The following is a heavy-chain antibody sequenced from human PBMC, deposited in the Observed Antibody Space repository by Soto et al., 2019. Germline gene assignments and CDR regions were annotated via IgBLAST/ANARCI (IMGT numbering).Heavy chain of an antibody. CDR3: AHRRLHNGDWDCGIFDY. Sequence: QIALKESGPPRVRPTQTLTLTCTFSGFSLSTSGVGVGWIRQPPGKALECLALIYWDDDKRYSPSLKSRLTITKDTSKNEVVLTMTNMDPVDTATYYCAHRRLHNGDWDCGIFDYWGQGTLVTVSS. J-gene: IGHJ4*02. V-gene: IGHV2-5*02. CDR1: GFSLSTSGVG. CDR2: IYWDDDK. D-gene: IGHD2-21*02.